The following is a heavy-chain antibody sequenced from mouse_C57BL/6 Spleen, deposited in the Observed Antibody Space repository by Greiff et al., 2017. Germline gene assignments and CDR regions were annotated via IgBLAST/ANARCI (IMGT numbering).Heavy chain of an antibody. CDR1: GYSITSGYY. V-gene: IGHV3-6*01. Sequence: VQLKQSGPGLVKPSQSLSLTCSVTGYSITSGYYWNWIRQFPGNKLEWMGYISYDGSNNYNPSLKNRISITRDTSKNQFFLKLNSVTTEDTATYYCARGGDDYDDAMDYWGQGTSVTVSS. D-gene: IGHD2-4*01. J-gene: IGHJ4*01. CDR2: ISYDGSN. CDR3: ARGGDDYDDAMDY.